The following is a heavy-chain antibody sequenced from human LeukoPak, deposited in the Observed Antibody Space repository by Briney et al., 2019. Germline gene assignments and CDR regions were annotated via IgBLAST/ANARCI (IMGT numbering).Heavy chain of an antibody. CDR2: IYHSGST. D-gene: IGHD3-10*01. J-gene: IGHJ6*03. Sequence: SETLSLTCAVSGYSISSGYYWGWIRQPPGKGLEWIGSIYHSGSTYYNPSLKSRVTISVDTSKNQFSLKLSSVTAADTAVYYCARLYMVPSYYYYYIDVWGKGTTVTASS. CDR3: ARLYMVPSYYYYYIDV. CDR1: GYSISSGYY. V-gene: IGHV4-38-2*01.